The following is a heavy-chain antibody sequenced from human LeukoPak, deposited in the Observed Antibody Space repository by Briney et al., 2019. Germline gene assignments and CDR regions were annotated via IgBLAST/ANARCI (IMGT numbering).Heavy chain of an antibody. V-gene: IGHV3-74*01. J-gene: IGHJ4*02. CDR3: ARGSTYCGGDCSVSY. Sequence: GGSLRLSCAASGFTFSSYWMHWVRQAPGKGLVWVSRIKTDGSSTSYADSVKGRFTISRDNAKNTLFLQMNSLRPEDTAVYYCARGSTYCGGDCSVSYWGQGTLVTVSS. CDR2: IKTDGSST. CDR1: GFTFSSYW. D-gene: IGHD2-21*01.